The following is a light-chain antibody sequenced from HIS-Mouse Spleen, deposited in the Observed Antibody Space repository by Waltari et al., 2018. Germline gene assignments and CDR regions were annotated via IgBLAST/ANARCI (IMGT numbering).Light chain of an antibody. J-gene: IGKJ3*01. CDR1: QSASSY. Sequence: EIVLTQSPANLSLSPGERATLPCRASQSASSYLAWYQQKPGQAPRLLIYDASNRATGIPARFSGSGSGTDFTLTISSLEPEDFAVYYCQQRSNWLFTFGPGTKVDIK. CDR3: QQRSNWLFT. V-gene: IGKV3-11*01. CDR2: DAS.